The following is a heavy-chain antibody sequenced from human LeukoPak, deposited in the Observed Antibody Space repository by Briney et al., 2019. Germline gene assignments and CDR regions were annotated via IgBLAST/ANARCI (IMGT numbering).Heavy chain of an antibody. J-gene: IGHJ3*02. CDR2: ISYDGGKQ. D-gene: IGHD6-13*01. Sequence: GGSLRLSCAASGFTFTTYAIHWVRQAPGKGLEWVAVISYDGGKQFYADSVKGRFTISRDNSRNTLFLQMNSLRVEDTAIYYCAWGGSSSWPAEAYDIWRQGTKVTVSS. CDR1: GFTFTTYA. V-gene: IGHV3-30*04. CDR3: AWGGSSSWPAEAYDI.